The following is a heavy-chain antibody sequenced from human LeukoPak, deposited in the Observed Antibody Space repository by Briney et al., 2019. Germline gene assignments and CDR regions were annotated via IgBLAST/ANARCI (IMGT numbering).Heavy chain of an antibody. Sequence: SETLSLTCAVYGGSFSAYYWSWIRQPPGKGLEWIGEINHSGSTNYNPSLKSRVTISVDTSKNQFSLKLYSVTAADTAVYYCARGSPPDYCSSTSCYDDYWGQGTLVTVSS. V-gene: IGHV4-34*01. D-gene: IGHD2-2*01. CDR3: ARGSPPDYCSSTSCYDDY. J-gene: IGHJ4*02. CDR2: INHSGST. CDR1: GGSFSAYY.